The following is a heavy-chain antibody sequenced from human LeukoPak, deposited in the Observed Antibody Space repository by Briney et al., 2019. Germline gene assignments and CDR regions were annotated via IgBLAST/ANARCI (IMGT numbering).Heavy chain of an antibody. CDR1: GGSISSSSYY. J-gene: IGHJ5*02. CDR2: IYYSGST. Sequence: SSETLSLTCTVSGGSISSSSYYWGWIRQPPGKGLEWIGSIYYSGSTYYNPSLKSRVTISVDTSKNQFSLKLSSVTAADTAVYYCARRGGIAVAGTRIWFDPWGQGTLVTVSA. CDR3: ARRGGIAVAGTRIWFDP. D-gene: IGHD6-19*01. V-gene: IGHV4-39*01.